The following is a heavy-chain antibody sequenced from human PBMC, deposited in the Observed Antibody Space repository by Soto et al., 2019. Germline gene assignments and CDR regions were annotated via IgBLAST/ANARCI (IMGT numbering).Heavy chain of an antibody. V-gene: IGHV3-74*03. CDR2: INGDGASL. D-gene: IGHD3-10*01. CDR1: GFIFSSFW. CDR3: AREGSLGLDV. Sequence: EVRLEEAGGGFVQPGGSLRVSCSGSGFIFSSFWMRWVRQGPGKGLEWVSRINGDGASLAYADSVKGRFSISRDNVKNTLHLQMNSLGADDTAVYFCAREGSLGLDVWGRGTTVIVSS. J-gene: IGHJ6*02.